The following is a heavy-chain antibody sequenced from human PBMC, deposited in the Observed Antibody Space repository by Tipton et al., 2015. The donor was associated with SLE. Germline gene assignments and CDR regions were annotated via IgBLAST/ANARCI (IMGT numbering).Heavy chain of an antibody. CDR3: ACLHGDDDYGDYALDY. V-gene: IGHV4-39*07. D-gene: IGHD4-17*01. CDR1: GGSISSSSYY. J-gene: IGHJ4*02. CDR2: IYYSGST. Sequence: TLSLTCTVSGGSISSSSYYWGWIRQPPGEGLEWIGSIYYSGSTYYNPSLKSRVTISVDTSKNQFSLKLSSVTAADTAVYYCACLHGDDDYGDYALDYWGQGTLVTVSS.